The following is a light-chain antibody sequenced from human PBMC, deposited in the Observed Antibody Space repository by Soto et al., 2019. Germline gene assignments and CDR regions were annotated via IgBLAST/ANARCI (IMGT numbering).Light chain of an antibody. V-gene: IGKV3-20*01. CDR3: QQYGGSPPLT. J-gene: IGKJ4*01. Sequence: EIVLTQSPGTLSLSPGERATLSCRASQSVSSSYLAWYQQKAGQPPRLRIYGASSRATGIPDRFIGRGSGTDFTLTINRLEPEDFAVYYCQQYGGSPPLTFGGGTKVEIK. CDR1: QSVSSSY. CDR2: GAS.